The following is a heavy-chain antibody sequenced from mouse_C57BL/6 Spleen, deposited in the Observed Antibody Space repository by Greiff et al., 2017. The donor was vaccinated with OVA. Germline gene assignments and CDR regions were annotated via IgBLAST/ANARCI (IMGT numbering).Heavy chain of an antibody. CDR2: IDPNSGGT. Sequence: QVQLQQPGAELVKPGASVKLSCKASGYTFTSYWMHWVKQRPGRGLEWIGRIDPNSGGTKYNEKFKSKATLTVDKPSSTAYMQLSSLTSEDSAVYYCASEEYYYGSGADWGQGTLVTVSA. D-gene: IGHD1-1*01. CDR3: ASEEYYYGSGAD. J-gene: IGHJ3*01. V-gene: IGHV1-72*01. CDR1: GYTFTSYW.